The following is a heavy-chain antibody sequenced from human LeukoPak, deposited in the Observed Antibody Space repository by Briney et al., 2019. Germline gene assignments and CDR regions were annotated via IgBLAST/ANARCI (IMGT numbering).Heavy chain of an antibody. V-gene: IGHV1-69*13. CDR1: GGTFSSYA. J-gene: IGHJ6*02. CDR2: IIAIFVTA. D-gene: IGHD3-22*01. Sequence: PVKVSCKASGGTFSSYAISWVRQAPGQGLEWMGGIIAIFVTANYAQKFQGRVTIIADESTSTVYMELSSLRSEDTAVYYCAKSGWYYDTSGSRYYYGMDVWGQGTTVTVSS. CDR3: AKSGWYYDTSGSRYYYGMDV.